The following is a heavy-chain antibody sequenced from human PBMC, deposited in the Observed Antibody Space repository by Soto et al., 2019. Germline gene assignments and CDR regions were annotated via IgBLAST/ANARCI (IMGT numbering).Heavy chain of an antibody. J-gene: IGHJ4*02. D-gene: IGHD3-22*01. CDR3: AKSRYSDSSGDFYDF. CDR1: GFTFSNYA. V-gene: IGHV3-23*01. CDR2: IGGRATSA. Sequence: EVQLLESGGGLVQPGGSLRLSCAASGFTFSNYAMSWVRQAPGKGLEWVSGIGGRATSAYYADSVKGRFAISRDNSYNTLFLQLNSLSAEATAVYYCAKSRYSDSSGDFYDFWGQGNLVSVSS.